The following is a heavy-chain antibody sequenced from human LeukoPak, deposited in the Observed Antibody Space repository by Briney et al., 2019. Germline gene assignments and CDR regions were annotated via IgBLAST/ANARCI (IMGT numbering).Heavy chain of an antibody. Sequence: GSSVKVSCKASGGTFSSYAISWVRQAPGQGLEWMGRIIPILGIANYAQKFQGRVTITADKSTSTAYMELSSLRSEDTAVYYCAREWLVHRGWFDPWGQGTLVTVSS. J-gene: IGHJ5*02. CDR3: AREWLVHRGWFDP. CDR2: IIPILGIA. CDR1: GGTFSSYA. D-gene: IGHD6-19*01. V-gene: IGHV1-69*04.